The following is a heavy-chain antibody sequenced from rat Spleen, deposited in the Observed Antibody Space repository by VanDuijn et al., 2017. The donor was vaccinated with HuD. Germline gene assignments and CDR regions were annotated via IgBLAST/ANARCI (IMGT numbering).Heavy chain of an antibody. J-gene: IGHJ4*01. CDR1: GFTFSNYY. Sequence: EVQLVESGGGLVQPGRSNKLSCTTLGFTFSNYYMAWVRQTPTKGLEWVASISTGGGNTYYRDSVKGRFTISRDNAKNILYLQMDSLRSEDTATYYCARRIIRGIDVMDAWGQGISVTVSS. CDR2: ISTGGGNT. D-gene: IGHD4-3*01. CDR3: ARRIIRGIDVMDA. V-gene: IGHV5-25*01.